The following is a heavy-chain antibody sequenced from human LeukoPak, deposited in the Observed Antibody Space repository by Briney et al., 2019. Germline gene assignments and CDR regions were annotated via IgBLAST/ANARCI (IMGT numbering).Heavy chain of an antibody. J-gene: IGHJ4*02. CDR3: AKDMRRGGYYDFWSGYSPFDY. D-gene: IGHD3-3*01. CDR1: GFTFDDYA. V-gene: IGHV3-9*03. Sequence: GGSLRLSCAASGFTFDDYAMHWVRQAPGKGLEWVSGISRNSGSIGYADSVKGRFTISRDNAKNSLYLQMNSLRAEDMALYYCAKDMRRGGYYDFWSGYSPFDYWGQGTLVTVSS. CDR2: ISRNSGSI.